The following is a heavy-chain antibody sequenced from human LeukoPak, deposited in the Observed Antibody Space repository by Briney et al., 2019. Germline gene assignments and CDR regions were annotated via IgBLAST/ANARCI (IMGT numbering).Heavy chain of an antibody. CDR1: GFTFSSYC. Sequence: PGGSLRLSCAASGFTFSSYCMSWVRQAPGKGLEWVADIKQDGSEKYYVDSVKGRFTLSRDNAKNSLYLQMNSLRAEDTAVYYCARAPRQLPGFEAFDIWGQGTMVTVSS. CDR2: IKQDGSEK. V-gene: IGHV3-7*01. D-gene: IGHD2-2*01. J-gene: IGHJ3*02. CDR3: ARAPRQLPGFEAFDI.